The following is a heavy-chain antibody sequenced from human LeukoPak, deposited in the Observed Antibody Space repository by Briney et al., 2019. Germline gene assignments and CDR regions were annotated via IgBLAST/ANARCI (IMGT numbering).Heavy chain of an antibody. CDR2: INHSGST. V-gene: IGHV4-34*01. D-gene: IGHD6-13*01. CDR3: ARGFGLPTRPQQLVRYWFDP. Sequence: SETLSLTCAVYGGSFSGYYWSWIRQPPGKGLEWIGEINHSGSTNYNPSLKSRVTISVDTPKNQFSLKLSSVTAADTAVYYCARGFGLPTRPQQLVRYWFDPWGQGTLVTVSS. J-gene: IGHJ5*02. CDR1: GGSFSGYY.